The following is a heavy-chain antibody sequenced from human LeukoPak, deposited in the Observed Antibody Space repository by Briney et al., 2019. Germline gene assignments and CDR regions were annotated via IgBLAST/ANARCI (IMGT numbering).Heavy chain of an antibody. Sequence: VASVKVSCKASGGTFSSYAISWVRQAPGQGLEWMGWISAYNGNTNYAQKLQGRVTMTTDTSTSTAYMELRSLRSDDTAVYYCARAGGITMVRGVIKKNAFDIWGQGTMVTVSS. CDR2: ISAYNGNT. CDR3: ARAGGITMVRGVIKKNAFDI. CDR1: GGTFSSYA. D-gene: IGHD3-10*01. J-gene: IGHJ3*02. V-gene: IGHV1-18*01.